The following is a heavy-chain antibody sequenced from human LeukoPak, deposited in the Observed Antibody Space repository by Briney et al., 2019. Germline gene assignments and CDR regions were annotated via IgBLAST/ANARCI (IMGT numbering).Heavy chain of an antibody. Sequence: PSETLSLTCAVYGGSFSGYYWSWIRQSPGKGLEWIGEINHSGSTNYNPSLKSRVTISVDTSKNQFSLKLSSVTAADTAAYYCARGRLEWSYWGQGTLVTVSS. J-gene: IGHJ4*02. CDR3: ARGRLEWSY. CDR2: INHSGST. V-gene: IGHV4-34*01. CDR1: GGSFSGYY. D-gene: IGHD3-3*01.